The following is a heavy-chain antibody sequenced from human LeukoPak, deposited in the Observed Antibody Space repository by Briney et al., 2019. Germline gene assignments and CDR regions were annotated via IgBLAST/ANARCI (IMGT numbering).Heavy chain of an antibody. D-gene: IGHD2-2*01. J-gene: IGHJ4*02. CDR1: GGSISSYY. Sequence: SEXLSLTCTVSGGSISSYYWSWLRQPPGKGLEWIGYIYYSGSTNYNPSLTSRVTISVDTSKKQCSLTLRCVAAADTAVYYCARAKYCSRTSCYDTGGFDYWGQGTLVTVSS. CDR2: IYYSGST. CDR3: ARAKYCSRTSCYDTGGFDY. V-gene: IGHV4-59*01.